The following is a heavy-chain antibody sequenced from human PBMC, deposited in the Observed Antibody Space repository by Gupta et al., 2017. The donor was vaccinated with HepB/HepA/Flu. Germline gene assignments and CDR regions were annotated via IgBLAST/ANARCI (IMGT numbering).Heavy chain of an antibody. CDR3: ARLGDSSGHSIEGYYYAMDV. D-gene: IGHD3-22*01. V-gene: IGHV3-21*01. J-gene: IGHJ6*02. CDR1: GFSLSDYS. Sequence: EVQLVDSGGGLVKPGGSLRLSCAASGFSLSDYSMNWVRQAPGKGLEWVSSITISSYIYYGDSVKGRFTISRDNAKNSLYLQMDSLRAEDTAVYYCARLGDSSGHSIEGYYYAMDVWGQGTTVTVSS. CDR2: ITISSYI.